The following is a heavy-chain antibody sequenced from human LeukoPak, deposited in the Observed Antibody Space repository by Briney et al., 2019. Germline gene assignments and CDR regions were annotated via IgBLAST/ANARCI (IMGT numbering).Heavy chain of an antibody. CDR1: GFTFSSYG. D-gene: IGHD3-22*01. Sequence: GGSLRLSCAASGFTFSSYGMHWVRQAPGKGLEWVAFIRYDGSNKYYADSVKGRFTISRDNSKNALYLQMNSLRAEDTAVYYCAKDRPYDSSGPPPEYYFDYWGQGTLVTVSS. CDR2: IRYDGSNK. V-gene: IGHV3-30*02. J-gene: IGHJ4*02. CDR3: AKDRPYDSSGPPPEYYFDY.